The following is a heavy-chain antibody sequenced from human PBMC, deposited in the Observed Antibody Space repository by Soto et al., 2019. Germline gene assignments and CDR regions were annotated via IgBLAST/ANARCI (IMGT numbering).Heavy chain of an antibody. V-gene: IGHV4-34*01. CDR1: GGSFSGYY. D-gene: IGHD2-15*01. CDR2: INHSGST. J-gene: IGHJ4*02. CDR3: ARITCSGGSCYSPQFDY. Sequence: SETLSLTCAVYGGSFSGYYWSWIRQPPGKGLEWIGEINHSGSTNYNPSLKSRVTISVDTSKNQFSLKLSSVTAADTAVYYCARITCSGGSCYSPQFDYWGQGTLVTVSS.